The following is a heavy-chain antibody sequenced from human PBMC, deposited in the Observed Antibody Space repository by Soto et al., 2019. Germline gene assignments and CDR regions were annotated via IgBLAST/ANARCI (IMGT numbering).Heavy chain of an antibody. V-gene: IGHV1-8*01. CDR3: ARVRGSSRVGGFGY. J-gene: IGHJ4*02. CDR1: GYTFTSYD. D-gene: IGHD6-13*01. Sequence: QVQLVQSGAEVKKPGASVKVSCKASGYTFTSYDINWVRQATGQGLEWMGWMNPNSGNTGYAQKFQGRVTMTRNTSMSTAYMERSSLRSEDTAVYYCARVRGSSRVGGFGYWGQGTLVTVSS. CDR2: MNPNSGNT.